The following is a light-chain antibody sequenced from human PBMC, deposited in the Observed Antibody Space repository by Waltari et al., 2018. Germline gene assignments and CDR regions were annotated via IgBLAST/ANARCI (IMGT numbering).Light chain of an antibody. Sequence: SYELTQPPSVSVSPGQTASITCPGAKLGDIYARWDQQKPGQSPVLVIYQNSKRPSGIPERFSGSNAGDTATLTISGTQPMDEADYYCQAWDSSTTRVFGGGTKLTVL. CDR2: QNS. CDR3: QAWDSSTTRV. CDR1: KLGDIY. V-gene: IGLV3-1*01. J-gene: IGLJ3*02.